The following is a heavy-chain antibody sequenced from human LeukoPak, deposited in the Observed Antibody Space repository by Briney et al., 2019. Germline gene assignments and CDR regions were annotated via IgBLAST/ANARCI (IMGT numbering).Heavy chain of an antibody. CDR1: GGSFSGYY. Sequence: MASGTLSLTCAVYGGSFSGYYRSWIRQPPGKGLEWIGKINHSGSTNYNPSLKSRVTMSVDTSKNQSSLNLSSVTAADTAVYYCAIYGDYTFDYWGQGTLVTVSS. CDR3: AIYGDYTFDY. CDR2: INHSGST. V-gene: IGHV4-34*01. D-gene: IGHD4-17*01. J-gene: IGHJ4*02.